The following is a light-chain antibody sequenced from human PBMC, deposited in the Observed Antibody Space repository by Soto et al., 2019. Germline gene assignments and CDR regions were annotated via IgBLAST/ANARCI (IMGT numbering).Light chain of an antibody. CDR3: SSFAGSYTHV. CDR1: NSDVGRYDY. CDR2: DVT. J-gene: IGLJ2*01. Sequence: QSALTQPPSVSGSPGQAVTFSCTGTNSDVGRYDYVSWYQQLPGEAPKLIIYDVTKRPSGVPTRFSGSKSGNTASLTISGLQAEDEADYFCSSFAGSYTHVFGGGTKLTVL. V-gene: IGLV2-11*01.